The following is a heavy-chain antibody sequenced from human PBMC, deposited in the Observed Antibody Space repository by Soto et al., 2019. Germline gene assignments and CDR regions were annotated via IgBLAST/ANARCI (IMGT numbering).Heavy chain of an antibody. CDR2: ISSSGSTI. CDR1: GFTFSSYE. V-gene: IGHV3-48*03. J-gene: IGHJ6*02. D-gene: IGHD6-19*01. CDR3: AREPAAGYYYYYGMDV. Sequence: PGGSLRLSCAASGFTFSSYEMNWVRQAPGKGLEWVSYISSSGSTIYYADSVKGRFTISRDNAKNSLYLQMNSLRAEDTAVYYCAREPAAGYYYYYGMDVWGQGTTVTVSS.